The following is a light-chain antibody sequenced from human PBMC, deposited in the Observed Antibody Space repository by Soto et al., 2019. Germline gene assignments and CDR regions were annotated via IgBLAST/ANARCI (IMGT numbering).Light chain of an antibody. CDR2: AAS. CDR1: HGISSY. J-gene: IGKJ1*01. CDR3: QQYYSYPRT. V-gene: IGKV1-8*01. Sequence: ALRMTQSPSSFSASTGDRVTITCRASHGISSYLAWYQQKPGKAPKLLIYAASTLQSGVPSRFSGSGSGTDFTLTISCLQSEDFATYYCQQYYSYPRTFGQGTKVEIK.